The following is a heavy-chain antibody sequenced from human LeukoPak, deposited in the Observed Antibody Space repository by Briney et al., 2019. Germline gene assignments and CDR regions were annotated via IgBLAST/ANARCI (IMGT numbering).Heavy chain of an antibody. CDR1: GFTFSDYY. Sequence: MTGGSLRLSCAASGFTFSDYYMSWIRQPPGKGLEWIGEINHSGSTNYNPSLKSRVTISVDTSKNQFSLKLSSVTAADTAVYYCARELKIAVAGTARYYYYGMDVWGQGTTVTVSS. CDR2: INHSGST. V-gene: IGHV4-34*01. J-gene: IGHJ6*02. D-gene: IGHD6-19*01. CDR3: ARELKIAVAGTARYYYYGMDV.